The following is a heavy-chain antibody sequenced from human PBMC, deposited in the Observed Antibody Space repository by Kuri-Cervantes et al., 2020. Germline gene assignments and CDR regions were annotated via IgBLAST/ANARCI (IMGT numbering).Heavy chain of an antibody. J-gene: IGHJ4*02. CDR3: TRGIGGATVTGDY. Sequence: GGSLRLSCAASGFTFSSYAMSWVRQAPGKGLEWVGFIRSKAYGGATEYAASVRGRSSISRDGSKSIAYLQMNSLKIEDTGIYYCTRGIGGATVTGDYWGQGTLVTVSS. CDR2: IRSKAYGGAT. D-gene: IGHD1-26*01. V-gene: IGHV3-49*04. CDR1: GFTFSSYA.